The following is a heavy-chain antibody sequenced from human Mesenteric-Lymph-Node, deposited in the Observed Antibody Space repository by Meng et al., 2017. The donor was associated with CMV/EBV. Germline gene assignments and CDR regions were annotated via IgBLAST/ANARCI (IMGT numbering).Heavy chain of an antibody. CDR2: VFHSGVT. V-gene: IGHV4-38-2*02. Sequence: GSLRLSCSVSGYSISSVFYWGWIRQPPGKGLEWIGNVFHSGVTYYNPSLKSRLTISVDTSKNQFSLKLSSVTAADTAVYYWARVLREDYDSSGYYPDWGQGTLVTVSS. CDR3: ARVLREDYDSSGYYPD. J-gene: IGHJ4*02. CDR1: GYSISSVFY. D-gene: IGHD3-22*01.